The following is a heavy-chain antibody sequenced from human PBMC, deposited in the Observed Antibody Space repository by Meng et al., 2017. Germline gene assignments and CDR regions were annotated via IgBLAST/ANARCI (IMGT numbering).Heavy chain of an antibody. D-gene: IGHD6-19*01. Sequence: QLRLVWLGGGLVQAGRSLRLSCAGPGFPFESYGLHWVRQAPGKGLEWVAVIWYDGSNKYYADSVKGRFTISRDNSKNTLYLQMNSLRAEDTAVYYCARVVYSSGWSFDYWGQGTLVTVSS. CDR1: GFPFESYG. V-gene: IGHV3-33*01. CDR2: IWYDGSNK. CDR3: ARVVYSSGWSFDY. J-gene: IGHJ4*02.